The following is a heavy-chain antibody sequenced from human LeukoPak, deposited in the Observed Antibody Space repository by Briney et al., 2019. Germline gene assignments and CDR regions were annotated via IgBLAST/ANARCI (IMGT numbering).Heavy chain of an antibody. CDR1: GFTSDDYA. D-gene: IGHD2-2*02. CDR2: ISWNSGSI. V-gene: IGHV3-9*02. Sequence: GGSLRLSCAASGFTSDDYAMHWVRQAPGKGLEWVSGISWNSGSIGYADSVKGRFTISRDNAKNSLYLQMNSLRAEDTALYYCATAGCSSTSCYTHFDYWGQGTLVTVSS. CDR3: ATAGCSSTSCYTHFDY. J-gene: IGHJ4*02.